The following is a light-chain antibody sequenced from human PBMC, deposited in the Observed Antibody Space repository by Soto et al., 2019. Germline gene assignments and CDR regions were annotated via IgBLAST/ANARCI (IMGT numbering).Light chain of an antibody. Sequence: AIQLTQSPSSLSASVGDRVTITCRASQGISSALAWYQQKPGKAPKLLIYDASSLESGVPSRVSGSGSGTDFTLTISSLQPEDFATYYCQQFNSYPHFGGGTKVDIE. CDR3: QQFNSYPH. CDR1: QGISSA. J-gene: IGKJ4*01. V-gene: IGKV1-13*02. CDR2: DAS.